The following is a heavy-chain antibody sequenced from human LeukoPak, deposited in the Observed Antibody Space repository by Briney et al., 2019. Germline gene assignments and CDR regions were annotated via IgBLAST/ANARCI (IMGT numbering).Heavy chain of an antibody. J-gene: IGHJ6*02. CDR2: ISGYNGHT. D-gene: IGHD6-13*01. V-gene: IGHV1-18*01. CDR1: GYTFTSYA. CDR3: ARVSGIAASYYYYGMDV. Sequence: ASVKVSCKASGYTFTSYAFSWVRQAPGQGLEWMGWISGYNGHTNYAQKFQGRVTMTRDTSTSTVYMELSSLRSEDTAVYYCARVSGIAASYYYYGMDVWGQGTTVTVSS.